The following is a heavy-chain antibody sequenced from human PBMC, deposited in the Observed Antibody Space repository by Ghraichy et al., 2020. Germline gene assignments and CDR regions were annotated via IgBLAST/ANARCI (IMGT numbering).Heavy chain of an antibody. CDR1: GFTFSNYG. J-gene: IGHJ4*02. Sequence: GGSLRLSCAASGFTFSNYGMHWVRQAPGKGLEWVAVISYDGSDKYYVDSVKGRFTISRDNAKNSLYLQMNSLRAEDTAVYYCARYPGEYYFDYWGQGTLVTVSS. CDR3: ARYPGEYYFDY. V-gene: IGHV3-30*03. CDR2: ISYDGSDK.